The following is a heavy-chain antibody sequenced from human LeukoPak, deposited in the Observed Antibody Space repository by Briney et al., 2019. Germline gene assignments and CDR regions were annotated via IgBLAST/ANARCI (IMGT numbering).Heavy chain of an antibody. J-gene: IGHJ4*02. CDR3: AKDRRDGYNYMDY. CDR1: GFIFSNYA. CDR2: ISGSGGST. Sequence: GGSLRLSCAASGFIFSNYAMSWVRQAPGKGLEWVSGISGSGGSTVYADSVKGRFTISRDNSKNTLYLQMNSLRAEDTAVYYCAKDRRDGYNYMDYWGQGTLVTVSS. D-gene: IGHD5-24*01. V-gene: IGHV3-23*01.